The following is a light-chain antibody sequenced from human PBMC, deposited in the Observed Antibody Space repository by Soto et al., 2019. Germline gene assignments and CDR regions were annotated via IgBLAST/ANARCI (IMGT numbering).Light chain of an antibody. V-gene: IGKV1-9*01. CDR2: AAS. CDR1: QGISNY. CDR3: QHVNSYPIT. J-gene: IGKJ5*01. Sequence: DIQLTQSPSFLSASVGDRVTITCRASQGISNYLAWYQQKAGRAPKLLIYAASTLQSGVPSRFSSSGSGTGFTLTSSSLQPEDFETYFCQHVNSYPITFGQGTRLEIK.